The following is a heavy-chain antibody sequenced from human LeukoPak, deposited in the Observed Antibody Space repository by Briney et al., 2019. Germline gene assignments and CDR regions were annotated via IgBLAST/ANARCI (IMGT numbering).Heavy chain of an antibody. D-gene: IGHD6-25*01. CDR1: GFTFSSYW. V-gene: IGHV3-23*01. CDR3: AKVCIAADYWYFDL. Sequence: GGSLRLSCAASGFTFSSYWMSWVRQAPGKGLEWVSAISGSGGSTYYADSVKGRFTISRDNSKNTLYLQMNSLRAEDTAVYYCAKVCIAADYWYFDLWGRGTLVTVSS. CDR2: ISGSGGST. J-gene: IGHJ2*01.